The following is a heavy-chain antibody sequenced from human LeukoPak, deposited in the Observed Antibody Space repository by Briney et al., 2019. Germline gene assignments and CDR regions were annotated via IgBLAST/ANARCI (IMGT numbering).Heavy chain of an antibody. CDR3: ARDKGDAFDI. Sequence: APVKVSCKTSGYSFTTFDISWVRQAPGHGQGLEWMGWISAHNGETKYAQNLQDRVTMTTDTSTSTAYMELRSLRSDDTAVYYCARDKGDAFDIWGQGTMVTVSS. V-gene: IGHV1-18*01. CDR2: ISAHNGET. J-gene: IGHJ3*02. CDR1: GYSFTTFD.